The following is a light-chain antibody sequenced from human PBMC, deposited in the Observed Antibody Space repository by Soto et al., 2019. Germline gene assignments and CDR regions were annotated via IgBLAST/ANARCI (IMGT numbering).Light chain of an antibody. J-gene: IGKJ4*01. CDR3: LQDYNYPLT. Sequence: AIQMTQSPSSLYASVGDRVTITCRASQGIRNDLGWYQQKPGKAPKLLSYAASSLQSGVPSRFSGSGSGTDFTLNISSRQPEDFATSYCLQDYNYPLTFGGGTKVEIK. V-gene: IGKV1-6*01. CDR2: AAS. CDR1: QGIRND.